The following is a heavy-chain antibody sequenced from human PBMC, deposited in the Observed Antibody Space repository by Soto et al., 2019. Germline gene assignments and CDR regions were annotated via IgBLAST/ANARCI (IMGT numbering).Heavy chain of an antibody. CDR2: ISGSGGST. V-gene: IGHV3-23*01. Sequence: GGSLRLSCAASGFTFSSYAISWVRQATGKGLEWVSAISGSGGSTYYADSVKGRFTISRDNSKNTLYLQMNSLRAEDTAVYYCAKDRYDFWSGSTTVFDYWGQGTLVPVSP. CDR3: AKDRYDFWSGSTTVFDY. J-gene: IGHJ4*02. D-gene: IGHD3-3*01. CDR1: GFTFSSYA.